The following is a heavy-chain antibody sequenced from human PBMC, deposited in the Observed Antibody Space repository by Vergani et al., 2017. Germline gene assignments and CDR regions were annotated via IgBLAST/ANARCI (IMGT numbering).Heavy chain of an antibody. CDR2: VRNKEDGGTP. Sequence: EVQLVESGGGLEQPGRSLRLSCRASGFTFTDYGISWVRQAPGKGLEWVGFVRNKEDGGTPEHAASVKGRFTISRDNSKNTLYLQMNSLRAEDTAVYYCAKGGSGSYYFDYWGQGTLVTVSS. V-gene: IGHV3-49*04. D-gene: IGHD1-26*01. CDR3: AKGGSGSYYFDY. CDR1: GFTFTDYG. J-gene: IGHJ4*02.